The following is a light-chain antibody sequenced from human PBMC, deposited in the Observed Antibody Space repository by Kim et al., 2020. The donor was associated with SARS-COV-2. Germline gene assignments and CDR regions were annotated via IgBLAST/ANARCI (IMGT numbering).Light chain of an antibody. J-gene: IGKJ1*01. Sequence: DIQLTQSPSSLSASVGDRVTITCRASQSISTYLNWYQQKPGKAPSLLVYAASNLQDGVPSRFTGSGSGTDFTLTISSLQPEDCATYYCQQTYVTPRTLGHGTKVDIK. V-gene: IGKV1-39*01. CDR1: QSISTY. CDR2: AAS. CDR3: QQTYVTPRT.